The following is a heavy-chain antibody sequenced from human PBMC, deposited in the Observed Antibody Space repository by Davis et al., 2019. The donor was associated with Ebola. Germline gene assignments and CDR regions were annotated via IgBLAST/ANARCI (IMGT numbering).Heavy chain of an antibody. D-gene: IGHD3-16*01. J-gene: IGHJ4*02. CDR3: VKDLAPSRSWGSDY. Sequence: PGGSLRLSCAVSGFPFSSYFMDWVRLTPGKGLEWVGLSRNKENRYNTEYAASMRGRFTISRDDSKESLDLQMNSLRPEDTALYYCVKDLAPSRSWGSDYWGQGTLVIVSS. V-gene: IGHV3-72*01. CDR1: GFPFSSYF. CDR2: SRNKENRYNT.